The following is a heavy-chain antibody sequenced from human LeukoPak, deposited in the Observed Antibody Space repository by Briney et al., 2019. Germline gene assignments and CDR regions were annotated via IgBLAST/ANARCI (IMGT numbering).Heavy chain of an antibody. CDR1: GGSFSGYY. CDR3: ARKRGYSYKTYYFDY. V-gene: IGHV4-34*01. CDR2: INHSGST. D-gene: IGHD5-18*01. Sequence: SETLSLTCAVYGGSFSGYYWSWIRQPPGKGLEWIGEINHSGSTNYNPSLKGRVTISVDTSKNQFSLKLSSVTAADAAVYYCARKRGYSYKTYYFDYWGQGTLVTVSS. J-gene: IGHJ4*02.